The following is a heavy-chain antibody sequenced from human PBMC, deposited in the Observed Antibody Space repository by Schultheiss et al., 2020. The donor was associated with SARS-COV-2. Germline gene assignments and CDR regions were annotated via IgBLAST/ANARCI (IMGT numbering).Heavy chain of an antibody. CDR1: GGSISSYY. J-gene: IGHJ5*02. CDR2: IYTSGST. Sequence: SETLSLTCTVSGGSISSYYWSWIRQPAGKGLEWIGRIYTSGSTNYNPSLESRVTISVDTSKNQFSLKLSSVTAADTAVYYCAREDSGYDRRLYNWFDPWGQGTLVTVSS. D-gene: IGHD5-12*01. V-gene: IGHV4-4*07. CDR3: AREDSGYDRRLYNWFDP.